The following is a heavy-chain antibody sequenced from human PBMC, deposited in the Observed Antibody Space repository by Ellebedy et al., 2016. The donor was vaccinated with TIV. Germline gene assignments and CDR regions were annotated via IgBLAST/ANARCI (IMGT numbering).Heavy chain of an antibody. Sequence: GESLKISCAASGFTFSDHPMHWVRQAPGKGLAWVALILYDGTNKFYADSVKGRFTVSRDNAKNTLYLQMNSLRAEDTAVYSCARDRDGGFDYWGQGTLVTVSS. J-gene: IGHJ4*02. V-gene: IGHV3-30-3*01. CDR3: ARDRDGGFDY. CDR1: GFTFSDHP. CDR2: ILYDGTNK.